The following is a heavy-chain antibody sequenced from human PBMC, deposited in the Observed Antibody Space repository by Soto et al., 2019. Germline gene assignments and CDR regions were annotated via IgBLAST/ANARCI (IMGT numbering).Heavy chain of an antibody. J-gene: IGHJ4*02. CDR2: ITAGNGNT. D-gene: IGHD6-13*01. V-gene: IGHV1-3*01. CDR1: GYIFTNFA. CDR3: ARCFCGVAPDGTRLVF. Sequence: ASVKVSCKTSGYIFTNFALHWVRQATGQRPEWMGWITAGNGNTKYSQNFQGRVTITRDTSATTAYMELSSLRSEDTAVYYCARCFCGVAPDGTRLVFWCQGTLVYV.